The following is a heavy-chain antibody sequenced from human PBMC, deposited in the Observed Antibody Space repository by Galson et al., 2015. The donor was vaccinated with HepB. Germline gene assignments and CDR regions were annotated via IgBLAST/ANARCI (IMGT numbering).Heavy chain of an antibody. CDR2: ISSSSSYT. V-gene: IGHV3-11*06. CDR3: ARGTGDINWYFDL. J-gene: IGHJ2*01. Sequence: SLRLSCAASGFTFSDYYMSWIRQAPGKGLEWVSYISSSSSYTNYADSVKGRFTISRDNAKNSLYLQMNSLRAEDTAVYYCARGTGDINWYFDLWGRGTLVTVSS. D-gene: IGHD7-27*01. CDR1: GFTFSDYY.